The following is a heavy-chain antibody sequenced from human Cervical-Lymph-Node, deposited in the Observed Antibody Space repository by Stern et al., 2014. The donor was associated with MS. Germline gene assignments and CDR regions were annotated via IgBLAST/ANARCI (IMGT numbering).Heavy chain of an antibody. CDR2: IWYDGSNK. CDR3: ARDAAGSSSWLDY. CDR1: GFTFNSYG. V-gene: IGHV3-33*01. Sequence: QVQLVQSGGGVVQPGRSLRLSCAASGFTFNSYGMHWVRQAPGKGLEWVAVIWYDGSNKYYADSVKGRFTISRDNSENTLYLQMNSLTAEDTAVYYCARDAAGSSSWLDYWGQGTLVTVSS. D-gene: IGHD6-13*01. J-gene: IGHJ4*02.